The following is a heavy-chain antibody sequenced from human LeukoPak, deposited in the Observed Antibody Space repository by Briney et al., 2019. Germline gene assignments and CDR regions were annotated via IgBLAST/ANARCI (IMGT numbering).Heavy chain of an antibody. Sequence: GGSLRLSCAASGFTFSSYWMSWVRQAPGKGLEWVANIKQDGSEIYYVDSVKGRFTISRDNAKNSLYLQMNSLRAEDTAVYYCARDKGPYGYSYGLDYWGQGTLVTVSS. CDR1: GFTFSSYW. D-gene: IGHD5-18*01. V-gene: IGHV3-7*01. J-gene: IGHJ4*02. CDR2: IKQDGSEI. CDR3: ARDKGPYGYSYGLDY.